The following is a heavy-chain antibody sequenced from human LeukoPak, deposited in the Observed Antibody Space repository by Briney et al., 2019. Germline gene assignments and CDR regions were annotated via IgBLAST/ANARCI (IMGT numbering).Heavy chain of an antibody. CDR1: GASISSYY. CDR2: MYPSGST. CDR3: ARLAIRSTWYFDL. V-gene: IGHV4-4*09. D-gene: IGHD3-10*01. J-gene: IGHJ2*01. Sequence: PSETLSLTCTVSGASISSYYWSWIRQPPGKGLEWIGLMYPSGSTTYNPSLKSRVSISVNTSKNQVSLTVSSVAAADPAMYYCARLAIRSTWYFDLWGRGTLVSVSS.